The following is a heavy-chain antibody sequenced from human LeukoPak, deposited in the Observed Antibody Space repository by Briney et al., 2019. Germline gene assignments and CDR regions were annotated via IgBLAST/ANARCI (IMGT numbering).Heavy chain of an antibody. Sequence: RASVKVSCKASGGTFKSYAITWVRQAPGQGLEWMGGIIPMFGTVNSAQKFQGRVTITADNSTRTAYMELSSLRSEDTAVYYCARQGGHFYYYGSGSYIWFDPWGQGTLVTVSS. CDR1: GGTFKSYA. V-gene: IGHV1-69*06. CDR3: ARQGGHFYYYGSGSYIWFDP. CDR2: IIPMFGTV. D-gene: IGHD3-10*01. J-gene: IGHJ5*02.